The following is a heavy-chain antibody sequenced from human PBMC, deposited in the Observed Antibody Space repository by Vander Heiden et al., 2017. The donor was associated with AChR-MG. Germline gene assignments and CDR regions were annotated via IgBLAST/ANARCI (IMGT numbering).Heavy chain of an antibody. Sequence: QLQLQESGPGLVKPSETLSLTCTVSGGSISSSSYYWGWIRQPPGKGLEWIGSIYYSGSTYYNPSLKSRVTISVDTSKNQFPLKLSSVTAADTAVYYCARHRAEGIAARPLGYYGMDVWGQGTTVTVSS. CDR2: IYYSGST. J-gene: IGHJ6*02. D-gene: IGHD6-6*01. V-gene: IGHV4-39*01. CDR1: GGSISSSSYY. CDR3: ARHRAEGIAARPLGYYGMDV.